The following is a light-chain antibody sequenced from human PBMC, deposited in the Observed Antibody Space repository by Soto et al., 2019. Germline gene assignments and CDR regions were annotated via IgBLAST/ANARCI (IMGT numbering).Light chain of an antibody. V-gene: IGKV3-11*01. CDR2: DWS. CDR3: QQRTSWPMT. Sequence: EIVLTQSPATLSASPGERVTLSCRASQNLHSFLNWYQQMPGQAPRPLIYDWSKMAAGVPDRISGDGSGTDYTLTISSLEPEDFAVYYCQQRTSWPMTFGQGTRLEI. CDR1: QNLHSF. J-gene: IGKJ5*01.